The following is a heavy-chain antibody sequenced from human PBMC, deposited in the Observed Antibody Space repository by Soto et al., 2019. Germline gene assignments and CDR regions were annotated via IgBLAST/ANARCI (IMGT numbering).Heavy chain of an antibody. CDR1: GGTFSSYA. J-gene: IGHJ6*02. V-gene: IGHV1-69*13. CDR3: ARAPIFGVVITEINYYYYYGMDV. D-gene: IGHD3-3*01. Sequence: ASVKVSCKASGGTFSSYAISWVRQAPGQGLEWMGGIIPIFGTANYAQKFQGRVTITADESTSTAYMELSSLRSEDTAVYYCARAPIFGVVITEINYYYYYGMDVWGQGTTVTVSS. CDR2: IIPIFGTA.